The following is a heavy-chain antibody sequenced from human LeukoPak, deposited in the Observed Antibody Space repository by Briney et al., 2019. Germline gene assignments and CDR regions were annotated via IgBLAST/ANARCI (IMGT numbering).Heavy chain of an antibody. CDR3: TTEHLARYCSGGSCYSNY. CDR1: GFTFSNAW. Sequence: GGSLRLSCAASGFTFSNAWMSWVRQAPGKGLEWVGRIKSKTDGGTTDYAAPVKGRFTISRDDSKNTLYLQMNSLKTEDTAVYYCTTEHLARYCSGGSCYSNYWGQGTLVTVSS. J-gene: IGHJ4*02. CDR2: IKSKTDGGTT. D-gene: IGHD2-15*01. V-gene: IGHV3-15*01.